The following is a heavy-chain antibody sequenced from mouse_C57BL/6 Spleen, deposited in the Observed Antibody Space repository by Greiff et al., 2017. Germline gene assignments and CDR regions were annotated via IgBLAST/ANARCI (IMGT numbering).Heavy chain of an antibody. CDR3: ARKGDYYGSSPHYYAMDY. CDR1: GYTFPSYG. V-gene: IGHV1-81*01. CDR2: IYPRSGNT. D-gene: IGHD1-1*01. J-gene: IGHJ4*01. Sequence: QVQLQQSGAELARPGASVKLSCKASGYTFPSYGISWVKQRTGQGLEWIGEIYPRSGNTYYNEKFKGKATLTADKSSSTAYMELRSLTSEDSAVYFCARKGDYYGSSPHYYAMDYWGQGTSVTVSS.